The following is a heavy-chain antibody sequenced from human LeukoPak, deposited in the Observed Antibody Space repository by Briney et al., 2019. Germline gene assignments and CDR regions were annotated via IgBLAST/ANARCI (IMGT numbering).Heavy chain of an antibody. D-gene: IGHD5-18*01. V-gene: IGHV3-30*04. Sequence: GGSLRLSCAASGFTFSSYAMHWVRQAPGRGLEWVAVISYEGSNKYYADSVKGRFTISRDNSKNTLYLQMNSLRAEDTAVYYCAKDFGNSYGFDYWGQGTLVTVSS. CDR1: GFTFSSYA. CDR3: AKDFGNSYGFDY. CDR2: ISYEGSNK. J-gene: IGHJ4*02.